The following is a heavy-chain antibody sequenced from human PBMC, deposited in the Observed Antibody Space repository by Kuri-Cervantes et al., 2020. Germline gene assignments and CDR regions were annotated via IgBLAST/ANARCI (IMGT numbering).Heavy chain of an antibody. J-gene: IGHJ4*02. D-gene: IGHD3-10*01. CDR3: ARRSMVRGVDY. CDR2: INHSGST. CDR1: GGSFSGYY. Sequence: GSLRLSCAVYGGSFSGYYWSWIRQPPGKGLEWIGEINHSGSTNYNPSLKSRVTISVDTSKNQFSLKLSSVTAADTAVYYCARRSMVRGVDYWGQGILVTVSS. V-gene: IGHV4-34*01.